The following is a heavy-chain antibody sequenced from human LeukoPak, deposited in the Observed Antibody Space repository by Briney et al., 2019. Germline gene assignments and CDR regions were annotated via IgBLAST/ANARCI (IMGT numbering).Heavy chain of an antibody. CDR2: IATDGSLA. CDR3: AKDGAGRYSSSWYGGIDY. V-gene: IGHV3-30*18. CDR1: GFTFSSYG. J-gene: IGHJ4*02. Sequence: EGSLRLSCAASGFTFSSYGMHWVRQAPGKGLEWLAGIATDGSLAYYADSVKGRFTLSRDNSKNTLYLQMNSLRAEDTAVYYCAKDGAGRYSSSWYGGIDYWGQGTLVTVSS. D-gene: IGHD6-13*01.